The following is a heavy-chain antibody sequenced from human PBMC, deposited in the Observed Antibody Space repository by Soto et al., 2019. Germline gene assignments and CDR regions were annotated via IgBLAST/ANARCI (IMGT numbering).Heavy chain of an antibody. V-gene: IGHV1-18*01. D-gene: IGHD3-9*01. Sequence: QVQLVQSGAEVKKPGASVRVSCKASGYTFTNYGITWVRQAPGQGLEWMGWISAYNGNTNYAQKLQGRVSMTTDTSTSSAYMELRSLRSDDTGVYYCARLLRDFDWFLHYYFDYWGQGTLVTVSS. CDR1: GYTFTNYG. CDR2: ISAYNGNT. CDR3: ARLLRDFDWFLHYYFDY. J-gene: IGHJ4*02.